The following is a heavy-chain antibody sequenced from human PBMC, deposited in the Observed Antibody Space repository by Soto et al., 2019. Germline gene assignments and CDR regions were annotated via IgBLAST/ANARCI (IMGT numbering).Heavy chain of an antibody. CDR2: LSAYNGNT. D-gene: IGHD3-10*01. CDR1: GYTFTSYG. CDR3: ARTGFYYYGSGSPVAVDY. V-gene: IGHV1-18*01. Sequence: QVQLVQSGAEVKKPGASVKVSCKASGYTFTSYGISLVRQAPGQGLEWMGWLSAYNGNTNYAQKLQGRVTMTTDTSPSTAYMELRRLRSDDTAVYYCARTGFYYYGSGSPVAVDYWGQGTLVTVSS. J-gene: IGHJ4*02.